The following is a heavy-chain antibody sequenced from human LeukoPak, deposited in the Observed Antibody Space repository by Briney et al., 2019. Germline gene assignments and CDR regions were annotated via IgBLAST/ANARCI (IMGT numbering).Heavy chain of an antibody. J-gene: IGHJ4*02. D-gene: IGHD6-19*01. V-gene: IGHV1-69*01. CDR3: AREGRRVAGPSDY. Sequence: SVKVSCKASGGSFSRYAVSWVRQAPGQGLEWMGGIIPFFGPANYAQKFQGRVSISVDESATTAYMELSRLTSEDTAVYYCAREGRRVAGPSDYWGQGTPVTVSS. CDR1: GGSFSRYA. CDR2: IIPFFGPA.